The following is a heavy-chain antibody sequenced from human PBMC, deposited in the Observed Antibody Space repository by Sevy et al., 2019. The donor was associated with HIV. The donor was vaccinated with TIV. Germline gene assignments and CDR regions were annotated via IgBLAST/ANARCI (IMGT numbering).Heavy chain of an antibody. J-gene: IGHJ4*02. D-gene: IGHD2-15*01. Sequence: ASVKVSCKVSGYTFSTYRIHWVRQAPGQGLEWMGWVSPHNGDTNYAQRLQGRITMFTDSSTSTAYMELRNLRSDDTALYYCARAYCSGGRCYSLAYWGQGTLVTVSS. V-gene: IGHV1-18*01. CDR3: ARAYCSGGRCYSLAY. CDR1: GYTFSTYR. CDR2: VSPHNGDT.